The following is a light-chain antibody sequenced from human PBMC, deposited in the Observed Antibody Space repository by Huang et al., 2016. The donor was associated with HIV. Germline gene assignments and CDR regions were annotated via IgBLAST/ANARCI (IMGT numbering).Light chain of an antibody. CDR2: DAS. J-gene: IGKJ2*01. V-gene: IGKV3-11*01. CDR3: LHRGTWPPYT. CDR1: QDIRTY. Sequence: EFVLTQSPATLSLSPGERATLSCRARQDIRTYLAWYQQKPGQAPRLHIHDASKRATGIPARFSGSGSGTDFTLTISSLEPEDFAVYYCLHRGTWPPYTFGQGTKLEIK.